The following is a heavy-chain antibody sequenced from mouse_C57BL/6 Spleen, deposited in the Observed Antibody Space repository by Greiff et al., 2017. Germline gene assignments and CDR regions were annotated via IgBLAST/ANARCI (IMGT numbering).Heavy chain of an antibody. CDR2: IYPGSGST. CDR3: ARTGDGYYAGVDY. Sequence: QVQLQQPGAELVKPGASVKMSCKASGYTFTSYWITWVKPRPGQGLEWIGDIYPGSGSTNYNEKFKSKATLTVDTSSSTAYMQLSSLTSEDSAVYYCARTGDGYYAGVDYWGQGTSVTVSS. D-gene: IGHD2-3*01. J-gene: IGHJ4*01. CDR1: GYTFTSYW. V-gene: IGHV1-55*01.